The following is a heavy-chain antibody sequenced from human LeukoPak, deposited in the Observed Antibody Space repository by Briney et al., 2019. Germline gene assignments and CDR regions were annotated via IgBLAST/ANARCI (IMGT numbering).Heavy chain of an antibody. CDR2: ILGSGSAT. D-gene: IGHD4/OR15-4a*01. V-gene: IGHV3-23*01. CDR1: GFTFSTYA. J-gene: IGHJ5*02. Sequence: GGSLRLSCAASGFTFSTYAMSWFRQAPGKGLEWVSSILGSGSATYADSVKGRFTISRDNSQNTLYLQMHTLRAEDTAIYYCAKARYEYGDPVGWFDPWGQGTLVTVSS. CDR3: AKARYEYGDPVGWFDP.